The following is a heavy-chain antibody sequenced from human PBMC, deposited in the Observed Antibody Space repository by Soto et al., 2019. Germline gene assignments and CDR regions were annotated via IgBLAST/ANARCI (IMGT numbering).Heavy chain of an antibody. CDR1: DGSISSGYYY. D-gene: IGHD3-3*01. V-gene: IGHV4-30-4*01. Sequence: PSETLSLTCSVSDGSISSGYYYWCWIRQPPGKGLEWIRNIYYSGNTYYNPSLKRLLIISIDTIKNQFSLRVGSVTAADTVVYYCASSSLCDLDLWGQGTTVTVSS. CDR2: IYYSGNT. CDR3: ASSSLCDLDL. J-gene: IGHJ6*02.